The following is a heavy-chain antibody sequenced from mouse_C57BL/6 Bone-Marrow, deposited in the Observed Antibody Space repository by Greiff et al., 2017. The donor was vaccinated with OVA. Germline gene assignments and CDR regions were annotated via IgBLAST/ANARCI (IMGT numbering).Heavy chain of an antibody. V-gene: IGHV3-6*01. J-gene: IGHJ3*01. CDR2: IRKDGSN. CDR3: AREAPRGFFAY. Sequence: DVKLQESGPGLVKPSPSLSLTCSVTGYSFTSGYYWNWIRQFPGNKLEWVGYIRKDGSNNYNPSLKNRISFTRDPSPTPSFLHLNSLTTEDTAKDNCAREAPRGFFAYWGQGTLVTVSA. CDR1: GYSFTSGYY.